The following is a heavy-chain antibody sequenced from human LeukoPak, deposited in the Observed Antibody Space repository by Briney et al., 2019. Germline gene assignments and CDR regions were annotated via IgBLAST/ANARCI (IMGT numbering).Heavy chain of an antibody. V-gene: IGHV4-39*07. CDR3: ARDLRDIVVVPAAIGGDS. CDR1: GGSISSSSYY. Sequence: PSETLSLTCTVSGGSISSSSYYWGWIRQPPGKGLEWIGSIYYSGSTHYSPSLKSRVTISVDTSKNQFSLKLRSVTAADTAVYYCARDLRDIVVVPAAIGGDSWGQGTLVTVSS. D-gene: IGHD2-2*02. J-gene: IGHJ4*02. CDR2: IYYSGST.